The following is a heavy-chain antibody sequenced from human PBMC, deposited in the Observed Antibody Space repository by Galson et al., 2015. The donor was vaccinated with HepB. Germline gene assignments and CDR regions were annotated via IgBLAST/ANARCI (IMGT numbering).Heavy chain of an antibody. CDR3: AKDATYYDYGDCYFDY. CDR1: GFTFNTYA. D-gene: IGHD4-17*01. Sequence: RLSCAASGFTFNTYAMSWVRQAPGKGLEWVSAISASGISTYYADPVRGRFTISRDNSKNTLYLQMNIVGAEDTAVYYCAKDATYYDYGDCYFDYWGQGTLVTVST. J-gene: IGHJ4*02. V-gene: IGHV3-23*01. CDR2: ISASGIST.